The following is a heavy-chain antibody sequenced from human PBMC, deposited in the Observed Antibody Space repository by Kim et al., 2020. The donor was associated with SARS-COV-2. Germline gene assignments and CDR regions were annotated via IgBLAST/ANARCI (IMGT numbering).Heavy chain of an antibody. Sequence: SETLSLTCTVSGGSISSYYWSWIRQPPGKGLEWIGYIYYSGSTNYNPSLKSRVTISVDTSKNQFSLKLSSVTAADTAVYYCARVGAYYDSSGYTADAFDIWGQGTMVTVSS. J-gene: IGHJ3*02. CDR3: ARVGAYYDSSGYTADAFDI. V-gene: IGHV4-59*01. CDR2: IYYSGST. CDR1: GGSISSYY. D-gene: IGHD3-22*01.